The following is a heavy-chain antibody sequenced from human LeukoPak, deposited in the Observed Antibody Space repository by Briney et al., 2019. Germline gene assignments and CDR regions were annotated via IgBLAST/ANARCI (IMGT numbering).Heavy chain of an antibody. CDR3: VRFGYVAAVDL. J-gene: IGHJ4*02. Sequence: GGSLRLSCAASGFSFNSYWMTWVRQTPGRGLEWVANINPAGSDTYYVDPVKGRFTISRDNAKNLVYLQMNSLRAEDTAVYSWVRFGYVAAVDLWGQGTLVTV. D-gene: IGHD2-15*01. V-gene: IGHV3-7*01. CDR1: GFSFNSYW. CDR2: INPAGSDT.